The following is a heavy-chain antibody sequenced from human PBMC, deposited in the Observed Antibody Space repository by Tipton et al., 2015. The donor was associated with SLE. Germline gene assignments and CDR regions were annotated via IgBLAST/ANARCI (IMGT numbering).Heavy chain of an antibody. J-gene: IGHJ6*02. D-gene: IGHD6-13*01. V-gene: IGHV3-33*08. CDR1: GFTFSSYG. Sequence: RSLRLSCAASGFTFSSYGMHWVRQAPGKGLEWVAFIRYDGSNKYYADSVKGRFTISRDNAKNSLYLQMNSLRAEDTAVYYCARDRIAAAGLGYYGMDVWGQGTTVTVSS. CDR2: IRYDGSNK. CDR3: ARDRIAAAGLGYYGMDV.